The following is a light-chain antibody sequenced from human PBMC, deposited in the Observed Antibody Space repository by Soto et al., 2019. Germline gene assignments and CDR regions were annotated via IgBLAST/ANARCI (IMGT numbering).Light chain of an antibody. CDR3: HCQEFPTSRVYT. V-gene: IGKV3-20*01. CDR1: QSLRSSH. Sequence: IVLTQSPGTLSLSPGETATLSCRASQSLRSSHVAWYQQRAGQAPRLLIYGGSSRATGFPDKFSGSGAGTDFTLTISRLDPEDSAVYYCHCQEFPTSRVYTFGQGTRLEIK. CDR2: GGS. J-gene: IGKJ2*01.